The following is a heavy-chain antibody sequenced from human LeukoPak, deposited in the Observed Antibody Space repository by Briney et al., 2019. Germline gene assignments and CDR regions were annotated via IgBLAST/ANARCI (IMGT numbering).Heavy chain of an antibody. D-gene: IGHD6-13*01. CDR1: GYTFTSYG. Sequence: ASVKVSCKASGYTFTSYGISWLRQAPGQGLEWMGWISAYNGNTNYAQKLQGRVTMTTDTSTSTAYMELRSLRSDDTAVYYCARDGTHIAAAGSGNDYWGQGTLVTVSS. CDR2: ISAYNGNT. V-gene: IGHV1-18*01. CDR3: ARDGTHIAAAGSGNDY. J-gene: IGHJ4*02.